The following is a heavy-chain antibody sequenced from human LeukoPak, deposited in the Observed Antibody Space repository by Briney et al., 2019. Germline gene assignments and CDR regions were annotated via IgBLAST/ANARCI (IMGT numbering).Heavy chain of an antibody. V-gene: IGHV4-31*03. J-gene: IGHJ4*02. CDR2: IYYSGST. CDR3: ARGFRFWSGVQGYFDY. CDR1: GGSISSSSYY. D-gene: IGHD3-3*01. Sequence: SETLSLTCTVSGGSISSSSYYWGWIRQHPGKGLEWIGYIYYSGSTYYNPSLKSRVTISVDTSKNQFSLKLSSVTAADTAVYYCARGFRFWSGVQGYFDYWGQGTLVTVSS.